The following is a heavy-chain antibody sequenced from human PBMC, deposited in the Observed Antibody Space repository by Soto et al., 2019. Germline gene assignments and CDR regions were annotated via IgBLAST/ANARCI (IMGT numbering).Heavy chain of an antibody. D-gene: IGHD3-3*01. V-gene: IGHV4-61*01. J-gene: IGHJ5*02. CDR1: GGSVSSGSYY. CDR3: AREIGGLRLLESPGWFDP. CDR2: IYYSGST. Sequence: QVQLQESGPGLVKPSETLSLTCTVSGGSVSSGSYYWSWIRQPPGKGLEWIGYIYYSGSTNYNPLLRSCVTRAVDTHKNQCALQLSSVAAAATAVYYCAREIGGLRLLESPGWFDPWGQGTLVTVSS.